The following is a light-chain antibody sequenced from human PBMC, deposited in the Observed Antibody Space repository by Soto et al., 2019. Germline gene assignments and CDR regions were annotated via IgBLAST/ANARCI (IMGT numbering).Light chain of an antibody. CDR3: QSYDSSLRAVV. J-gene: IGLJ2*01. Sequence: QSALTQPPSASGSPGQSVTISCTGTSTDVGYYNFVSWYQQAPGKAPKLIIYEVTKRPSGVPDRFSGSKSGNTASLTVSGLQAEDEGEYYCQSYDSSLRAVVFGGGTKLTVL. V-gene: IGLV2-8*01. CDR1: STDVGYYNF. CDR2: EVT.